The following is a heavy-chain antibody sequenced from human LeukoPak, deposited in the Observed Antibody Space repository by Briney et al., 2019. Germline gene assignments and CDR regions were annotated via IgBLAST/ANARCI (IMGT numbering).Heavy chain of an antibody. CDR3: ARDPIVSVGDWYFDL. D-gene: IGHD3-16*02. J-gene: IGHJ2*01. CDR1: GGSISSYY. Sequence: SETLSLTCTVSGGSISSYYWSWVRQPPGKGLEWLGYIYTSGSTNYNPSLKSRVTISVDTSKDQFSLKLSSVTAADTAVYYCARDPIVSVGDWYFDLWGRGTLVTVSS. V-gene: IGHV4-59*01. CDR2: IYTSGST.